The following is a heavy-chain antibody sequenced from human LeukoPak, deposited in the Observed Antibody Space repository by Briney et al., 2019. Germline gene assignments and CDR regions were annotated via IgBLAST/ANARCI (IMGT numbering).Heavy chain of an antibody. Sequence: ASVKVSCKASGYTFTSYGISCERHAPGQGLEWMGWISTDNGNTNYAQKLQGRVTMPTDTSKSTAYMELRSLRSDDTAVYYCARLVGRQLGGFYYYYGMDVWGQGTTVTVSS. CDR1: GYTFTSYG. CDR3: ARLVGRQLGGFYYYYGMDV. CDR2: ISTDNGNT. V-gene: IGHV1-18*01. J-gene: IGHJ6*02. D-gene: IGHD6-6*01.